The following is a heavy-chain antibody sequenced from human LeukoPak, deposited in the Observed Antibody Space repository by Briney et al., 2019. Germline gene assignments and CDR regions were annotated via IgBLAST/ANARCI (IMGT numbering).Heavy chain of an antibody. CDR1: GDSVDSGSYY. Sequence: SETLSLTCSVSGDSVDSGSYYWTWIRQPPGKGLEWIGYIYYNGRTKYNPSLRSRATISVDTSKSQFSLRLNSVTTADTAVYYCVREASSYYYDNGGYYRQTHAFDLWGQGTLVTVSS. D-gene: IGHD3-22*01. V-gene: IGHV4-61*01. CDR2: IYYNGRT. J-gene: IGHJ3*01. CDR3: VREASSYYYDNGGYYRQTHAFDL.